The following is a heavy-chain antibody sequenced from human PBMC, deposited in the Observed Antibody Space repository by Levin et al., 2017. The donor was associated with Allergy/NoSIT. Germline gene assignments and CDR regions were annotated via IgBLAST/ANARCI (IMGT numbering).Heavy chain of an antibody. J-gene: IGHJ3*02. CDR3: AKMRLRVAATGGFDS. CDR1: GFTFSSYA. D-gene: IGHD6-19*01. Sequence: GGSLRLSCAASGFTFSSYAMSWVRQAPGKGLEWVSGIGGSGGGTYNADSVKGRFTISRDNSKNTLYLQMNSLRAEDTAVYYCAKMRLRVAATGGFDSGGQGTMVTVS. V-gene: IGHV3-23*01. CDR2: IGGSGGGT.